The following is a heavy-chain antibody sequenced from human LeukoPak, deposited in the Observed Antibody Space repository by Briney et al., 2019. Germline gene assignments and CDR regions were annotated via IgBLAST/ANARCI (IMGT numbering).Heavy chain of an antibody. J-gene: IGHJ4*02. CDR3: AKGTYYYDSSGLFDY. V-gene: IGHV3-43D*04. CDR2: ISWDGGST. Sequence: GGSLKLPCAAPGFTFDDYAMHWVRQAPGKGLEWVSLISWDGGSTYYADSVKGRFTISRDNSKNSLYLQMSSLRAEDTALYYCAKGTYYYDSSGLFDYWGQGTLVTVSS. CDR1: GFTFDDYA. D-gene: IGHD3-22*01.